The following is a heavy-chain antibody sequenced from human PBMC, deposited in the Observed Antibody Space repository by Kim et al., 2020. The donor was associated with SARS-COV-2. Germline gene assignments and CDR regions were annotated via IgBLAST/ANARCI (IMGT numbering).Heavy chain of an antibody. CDR1: GDSISSVGYY. CDR3: ASGIMSTARSYDWFDL. V-gene: IGHV4-31*03. CDR2: ISYSGRT. Sequence: SETLSLTCTVSGDSISSVGYYWSWIRQHPGKGLEWIGYISYSGRTYNNASLQSRVIISVDTSQNQLSLKMNSVTAAATAIYSCASGIMSTARSYDWFDL. J-gene: IGHJ5*02. D-gene: IGHD6-6*01.